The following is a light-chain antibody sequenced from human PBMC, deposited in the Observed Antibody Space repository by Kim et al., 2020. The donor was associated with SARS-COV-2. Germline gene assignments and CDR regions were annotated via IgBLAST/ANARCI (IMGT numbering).Light chain of an antibody. CDR1: NIGRKS. J-gene: IGLJ2*01. V-gene: IGLV3-21*01. CDR3: QVWENTLRT. Sequence: ELTQPPSVSVAPGKTARITCGGNNIGRKSIHWYQHKPGQAPVLVIYYDSDRPPGVSERFSASNSGNTATLAISSVEPGDEADYYCQVWENTLRTFGGGTKVTVL. CDR2: YDS.